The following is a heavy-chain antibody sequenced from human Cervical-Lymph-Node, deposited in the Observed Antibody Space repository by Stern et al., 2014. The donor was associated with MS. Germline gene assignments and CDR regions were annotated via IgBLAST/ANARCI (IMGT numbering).Heavy chain of an antibody. J-gene: IGHJ5*02. V-gene: IGHV4-61*02. CDR3: ATTRWDRFTWNWFDP. Sequence: QVQLLQSGPGLVKPSQPLSLTCTVSGGSISSSGYYWSWIPPPAATGLEWIWRIQDSGSTYYNPSLKSRVTISMDTAKNQFSLKLTSVTAADTAVYYCATTRWDRFTWNWFDPWGQGTLVTVSS. D-gene: IGHD1-26*01. CDR1: GGSISSSGYY. CDR2: IQDSGST.